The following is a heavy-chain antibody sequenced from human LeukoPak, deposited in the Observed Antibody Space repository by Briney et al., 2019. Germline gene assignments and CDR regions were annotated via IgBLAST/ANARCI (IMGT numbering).Heavy chain of an antibody. CDR1: GFTFSSYW. CDR2: IYTGGTT. D-gene: IGHD6-19*01. V-gene: IGHV3-53*01. J-gene: IGHJ4*02. CDR3: ARSPAFYDGAVVKYYFDY. Sequence: GGSLRLSCAASGFTFSSYWMSWVRQAPGKGLEWVSVIYTGGTTHYADSVKGRFTISRDNSKNTLYLEMNSLRAEDAAVYFCARSPAFYDGAVVKYYFDYWGQGTLVTVSS.